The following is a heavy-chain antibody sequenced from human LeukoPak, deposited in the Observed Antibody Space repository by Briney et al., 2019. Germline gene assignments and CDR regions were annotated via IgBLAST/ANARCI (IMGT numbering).Heavy chain of an antibody. D-gene: IGHD6-19*01. J-gene: IGHJ4*02. Sequence: PGGSLRLSCAASGFTFSDHWMSWVRQAPGKGLEWVANIKQDGSEKYYVDSVKGRFTISRDNAKNSLYLQMNSLRAEDTAVYYCARDAFDSSGSYYFDYWGQGTLVTVSS. V-gene: IGHV3-7*03. CDR3: ARDAFDSSGSYYFDY. CDR1: GFTFSDHW. CDR2: IKQDGSEK.